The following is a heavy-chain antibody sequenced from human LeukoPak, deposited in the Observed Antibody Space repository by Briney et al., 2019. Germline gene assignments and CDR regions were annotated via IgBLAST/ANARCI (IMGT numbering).Heavy chain of an antibody. V-gene: IGHV1-8*01. CDR3: ARMGPRSPITIFGVVIQGGFDY. CDR2: MNPNSGNT. D-gene: IGHD3-3*01. J-gene: IGHJ4*02. Sequence: GASVKVSRKASGYTFTSYDINWVRQATGQGLEWMGWMNPNSGNTGYAQKFQGRVTMTRNTSISTAYMELSSLRSEDTAVYYCARMGPRSPITIFGVVIQGGFDYWGQGTLVTVSS. CDR1: GYTFTSYD.